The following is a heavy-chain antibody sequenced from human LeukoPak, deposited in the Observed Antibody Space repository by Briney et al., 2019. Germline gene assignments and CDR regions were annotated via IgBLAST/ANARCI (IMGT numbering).Heavy chain of an antibody. CDR1: GGSISSYY. CDR2: IYYSGST. J-gene: IGHJ4*02. CDR3: ASIAAAGTPDY. Sequence: SATLSLTCAVSGGSISSYYWSWIRQPPGKGLEGIGYIYYSGSTNYNPSLKSRVTISVDTSKNQFSLKLSSVTAADTAVYYCASIAAAGTPDYWGQGTLVTVSS. V-gene: IGHV4-59*01. D-gene: IGHD6-13*01.